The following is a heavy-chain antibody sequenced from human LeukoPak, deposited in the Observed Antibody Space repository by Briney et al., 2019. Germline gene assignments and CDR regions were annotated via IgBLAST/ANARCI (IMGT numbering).Heavy chain of an antibody. V-gene: IGHV3-11*05. J-gene: IGHJ4*02. D-gene: IGHD6-13*01. CDR2: ISSTSIYT. Sequence: GGSLRLSCAASGFTFSDYYMSWIRQAPGKGLEWVSDISSTSIYTNYADSVKGRFTISRDNAKNSLYLQMNSLRAEDTAVYYCAREDGYSSSWYSDHWGQGTLVTVSS. CDR3: AREDGYSSSWYSDH. CDR1: GFTFSDYY.